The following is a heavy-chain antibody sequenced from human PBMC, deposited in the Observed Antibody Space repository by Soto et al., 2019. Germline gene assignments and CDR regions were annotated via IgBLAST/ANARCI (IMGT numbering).Heavy chain of an antibody. D-gene: IGHD7-27*01. CDR3: AVGLGTQIWNYGMDV. V-gene: IGHV4-61*08. Sequence: SETLSLTCTVSGGSISSGGYYWSWIRQHPGKGLEWIGYIYYSGSTNYNPSLKSRVTISVDTSKNQFSLKLSSVTAADTAVYYCAVGLGTQIWNYGMDVWGQGTTVTVSS. CDR1: GGSISSGGYY. CDR2: IYYSGST. J-gene: IGHJ6*02.